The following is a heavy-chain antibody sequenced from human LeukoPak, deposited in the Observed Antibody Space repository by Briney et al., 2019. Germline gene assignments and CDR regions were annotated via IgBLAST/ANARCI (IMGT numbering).Heavy chain of an antibody. CDR3: AKITMVVVVISAFDI. CDR1: GFTYSSYA. J-gene: IGHJ3*02. Sequence: PGGSLRLSCAASGFTYSSYAMSWVRQAPGKELEWVSAISGSGGCTYYADSVKGRFTISRDNSKNTLYLQMNSLRAEDTAVYYCAKITMVVVVISAFDIWGQGTMVTVSS. V-gene: IGHV3-23*01. CDR2: ISGSGGCT. D-gene: IGHD3-22*01.